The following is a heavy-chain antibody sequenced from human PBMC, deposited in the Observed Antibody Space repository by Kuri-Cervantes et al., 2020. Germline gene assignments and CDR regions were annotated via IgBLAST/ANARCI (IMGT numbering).Heavy chain of an antibody. CDR1: GFIFRNYG. D-gene: IGHD4-11*01. Sequence: GESLKISCAASGFIFRNYGMNWVRQTPGKGLEWVSSISGSGDITYYADSVKGRFTISRDNAKNSLYLQMNSLRAEDTAVYYCARVPPLGLQPNPYFDYWGQGTLVTVSS. CDR3: ARVPPLGLQPNPYFDY. J-gene: IGHJ4*02. V-gene: IGHV3-21*01. CDR2: ISGSGDIT.